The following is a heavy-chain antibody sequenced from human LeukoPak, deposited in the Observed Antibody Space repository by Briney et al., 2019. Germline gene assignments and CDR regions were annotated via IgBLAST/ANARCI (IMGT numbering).Heavy chain of an antibody. J-gene: IGHJ6*02. CDR2: IRRNGGRT. V-gene: IGHV3-64D*09. Sequence: GGPLTLSCSASGFTFSRYAMHWVRQAPGKGLEYVSAIRRNGGRTYYADSVKGRFTIYRDNSKNTLYLQMSSLRAEDTAVYYCVKDHSGYDYDYYGMDVWGQGTTVTVSS. D-gene: IGHD5-12*01. CDR1: GFTFSRYA. CDR3: VKDHSGYDYDYYGMDV.